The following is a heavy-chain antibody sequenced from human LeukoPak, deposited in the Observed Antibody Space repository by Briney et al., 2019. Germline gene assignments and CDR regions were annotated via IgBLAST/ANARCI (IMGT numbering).Heavy chain of an antibody. V-gene: IGHV5-51*01. CDR1: GYSFTNYW. CDR3: ARQTRYCGGDCNSFDY. CDR2: IYHGDSDT. D-gene: IGHD2-21*02. Sequence: GESLKISCKGSGYSFTNYWIGWVRQMPGQGLEWMGIIYHGDSDTRYSPSFQGQVTMSADKSISTAYLQWSSLKASDTAMYYCARQTRYCGGDCNSFDYWGQGTLVTDSP. J-gene: IGHJ4*02.